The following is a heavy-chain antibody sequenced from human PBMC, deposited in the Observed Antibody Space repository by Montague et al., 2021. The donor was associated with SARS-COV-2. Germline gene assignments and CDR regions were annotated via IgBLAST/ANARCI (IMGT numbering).Heavy chain of an antibody. CDR2: IFRSGAT. CDR3: ARTSRGSRYFYGVDV. J-gene: IGHJ6*02. V-gene: IGHV4-59*01. Sequence: SETLSLTCAVSGGSIRNYYWSWIRQPPGRGLEWIGYIFRSGATNYNPPLKSRVIISLDTSKSQFSLRLSSVTAADTAIYYCARTSRGSRYFYGVDVWGQGTTVTVSS. CDR1: GGSIRNYY. D-gene: IGHD3-10*01.